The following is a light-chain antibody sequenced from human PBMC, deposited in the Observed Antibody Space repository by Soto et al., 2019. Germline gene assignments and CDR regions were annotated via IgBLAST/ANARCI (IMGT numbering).Light chain of an antibody. CDR3: AAWDDSLIGVV. Sequence: QSVLTQPPSASGTPGQTVTISCSGSSSNIRSNTVSWYQQVPGTAPEVLIYSTTQRPSGVPDRFSGSKSGTSASLAISGLQSEDEADYYCAAWDDSLIGVVFGGGTKLTVL. V-gene: IGLV1-44*01. CDR2: STT. J-gene: IGLJ2*01. CDR1: SSNIRSNT.